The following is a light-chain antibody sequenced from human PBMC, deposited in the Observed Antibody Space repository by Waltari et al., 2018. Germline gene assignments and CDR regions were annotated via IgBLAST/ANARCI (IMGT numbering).Light chain of an antibody. CDR1: ALSKHF. CDR2: RDT. Sequence: SSELTQPPSVSVSPGQTPTIACSADALSKHFVYWYQQKPGQAPVLVMFRDTERPSGIPERFSGSGSGTTVTLTISGVQAEDEADYYCQSADNTGDYVLFGGGTKLTVL. J-gene: IGLJ3*02. CDR3: QSADNTGDYVL. V-gene: IGLV3-25*03.